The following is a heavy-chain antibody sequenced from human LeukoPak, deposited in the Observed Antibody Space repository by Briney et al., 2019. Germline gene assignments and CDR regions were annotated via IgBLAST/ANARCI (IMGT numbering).Heavy chain of an antibody. CDR1: DGSIRTYY. J-gene: IGHJ4*02. Sequence: IPSETLSLTCSVSDGSIRTYYWSWIRQSPGQGLEWIGNIYYRGDINYNPSLKSRVIISIDTSKNQFSLKVTSLTAADTAVYYCATNKDWAEADWGQGTLVIVSS. D-gene: IGHD3/OR15-3a*01. V-gene: IGHV4-59*03. CDR3: ATNKDWAEAD. CDR2: IYYRGDI.